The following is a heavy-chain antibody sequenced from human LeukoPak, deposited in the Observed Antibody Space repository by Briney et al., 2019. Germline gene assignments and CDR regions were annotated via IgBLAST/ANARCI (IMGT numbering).Heavy chain of an antibody. CDR1: GGSFNSYA. D-gene: IGHD5-18*01. J-gene: IGHJ4*02. CDR3: ATAPERAYTYGYPDF. Sequence: GSSVKVSCKASGGSFNSYAINWVRQAPGQGLEWMGRIIPVLNIRNYAQKFQGRVTITADKSTSTAYMELTTLSSEDAAVYYCATAPERAYTYGYPDFWGQGTLVSVSS. V-gene: IGHV1-69*04. CDR2: IIPVLNIR.